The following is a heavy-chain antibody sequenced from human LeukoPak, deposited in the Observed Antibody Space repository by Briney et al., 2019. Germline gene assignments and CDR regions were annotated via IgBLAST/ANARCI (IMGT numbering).Heavy chain of an antibody. J-gene: IGHJ3*02. D-gene: IGHD1-26*01. CDR1: GLTFSSSN. CDR3: ARGGGRSYSDAFDI. Sequence: GGSLRLSCAASGLTFSSSNMHWVRQAPGEGLEWVSFISGSSTDTQYADSVKGRFTISRDIGRKALYLQMNSLRDEDTAVYYCARGGGRSYSDAFDIWAQGTVVTVSS. V-gene: IGHV3-48*02. CDR2: ISGSSTDT.